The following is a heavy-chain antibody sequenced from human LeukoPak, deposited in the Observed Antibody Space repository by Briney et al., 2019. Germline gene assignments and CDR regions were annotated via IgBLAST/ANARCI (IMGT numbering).Heavy chain of an antibody. CDR3: ARGFDSSGRGGY. CDR1: GYTFTGYY. CDR2: INPNSGGT. Sequence: ASVKVSCTASGYTFTGYYMHWVRQAPGQGLEWMGWINPNSGGTNYAQKFQGRVTMTRDTSISTAYMELSRLRSDDTAVYYCARGFDSSGRGGYWGQGTLVTVSS. D-gene: IGHD3-22*01. V-gene: IGHV1-2*02. J-gene: IGHJ4*02.